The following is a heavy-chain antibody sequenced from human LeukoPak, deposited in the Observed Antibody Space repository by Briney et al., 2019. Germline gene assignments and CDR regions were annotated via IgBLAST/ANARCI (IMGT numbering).Heavy chain of an antibody. D-gene: IGHD3-22*01. J-gene: IGHJ4*02. CDR3: ARFYDSSGYYYRVGFDY. CDR2: INHSGST. Sequence: NPSETLPLTCAVYGGSFSGYYWSWIRQPPGKGLEWIGEINHSGSTNYNPSLKSRVTISVDTSKNQFSLKLSSVTAADTAVYYCARFYDSSGYYYRVGFDYWGQGTLVTVSS. V-gene: IGHV4-34*01. CDR1: GGSFSGYY.